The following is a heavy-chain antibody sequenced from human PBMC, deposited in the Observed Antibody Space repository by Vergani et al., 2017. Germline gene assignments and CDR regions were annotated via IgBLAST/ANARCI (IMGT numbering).Heavy chain of an antibody. Sequence: QVQLQESGPGLVKPSETLSLTCSVSGYSISRGYYWGWIRQPPGKGLEWIATVFHSGSAYYNPSLRRRVTMSVETSKNQFSLRLTTLTAADTAVYYCARQVWVSQGVGAFETWGRGTEVSVSS. V-gene: IGHV4-38-2*02. CDR2: VFHSGSA. D-gene: IGHD3-16*01. CDR3: ARQVWVSQGVGAFET. CDR1: GYSISRGYY. J-gene: IGHJ3*02.